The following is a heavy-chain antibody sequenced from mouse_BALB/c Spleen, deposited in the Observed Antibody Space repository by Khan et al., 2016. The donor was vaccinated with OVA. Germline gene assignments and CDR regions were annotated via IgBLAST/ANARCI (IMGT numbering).Heavy chain of an antibody. V-gene: IGHV3-2*02. CDR1: GYSITSDYA. J-gene: IGHJ3*01. CDR2: ISYSGGT. CDR3: ARWFAY. Sequence: EVQLVESGPGLVKPSQSLSLTCTVTGYSITSDYAWNWIRQFPGNKLEWMGYISYSGGTSYLPSLKSRISITRDTSKNQFFLQLNSVTNEDSATYYCARWFAYWGQGTLVTVS.